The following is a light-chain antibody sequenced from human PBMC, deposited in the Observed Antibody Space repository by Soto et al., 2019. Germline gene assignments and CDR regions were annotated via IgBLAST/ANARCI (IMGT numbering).Light chain of an antibody. CDR1: SSDVGNYKY. V-gene: IGLV2-14*01. CDR3: FSYTSSGTYV. J-gene: IGLJ1*01. CDR2: EVS. Sequence: QSVLTQPASVSGSPGQSITISCTGTSSDVGNYKYVSWYQQHPGKAPKLMIYEVSNRPSGVSNRFSGSKSGNTASLTISGLQAEDETDYYCFSYTSSGTYVFGIGTKLTVL.